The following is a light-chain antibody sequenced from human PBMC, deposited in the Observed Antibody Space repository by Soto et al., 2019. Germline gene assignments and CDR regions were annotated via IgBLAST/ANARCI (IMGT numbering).Light chain of an antibody. Sequence: DIQMTHSPPTLSASVGDRVTITCRASQTISSWLAWYQQKPGKAPKLLIYKASSLESGVPSRFSGSGSGTEFTLTISSLQPDDFATYYCQHYNSYPVTFGQGTKVDIK. CDR3: QHYNSYPVT. CDR1: QTISSW. CDR2: KAS. V-gene: IGKV1-5*03. J-gene: IGKJ1*01.